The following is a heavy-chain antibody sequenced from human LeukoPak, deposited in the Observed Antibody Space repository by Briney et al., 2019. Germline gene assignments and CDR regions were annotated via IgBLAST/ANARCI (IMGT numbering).Heavy chain of an antibody. CDR1: GGSFSGYY. CDR2: IYTSGST. D-gene: IGHD7-27*01. CDR3: ARGPLGAFDI. V-gene: IGHV4-59*10. J-gene: IGHJ3*02. Sequence: SETLSLTCAVYGGSFSGYYWSWIRQPPGKGLEWIGRIYTSGSTNYNPSLKSRVTMSVDTSKNRFSLKLSSVTAADTAVYYCARGPLGAFDIWGQGTMVTVSS.